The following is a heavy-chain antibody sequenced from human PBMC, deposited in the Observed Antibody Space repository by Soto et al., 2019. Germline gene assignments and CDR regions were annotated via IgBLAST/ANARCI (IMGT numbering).Heavy chain of an antibody. Sequence: GGSLRLSCAASGFNFGGYALSWVRQVPGKGLEWVGSIRGKAYGGTTENAASLKGRFTISRDDSKSIAYLQMNSLKTEDTAVYYCARYRIAADISEFDHGGQGTLVTVS. V-gene: IGHV3-49*04. CDR1: GFNFGGYA. CDR3: ARYRIAADISEFDH. CDR2: IRGKAYGGTT. J-gene: IGHJ4*02. D-gene: IGHD6-13*01.